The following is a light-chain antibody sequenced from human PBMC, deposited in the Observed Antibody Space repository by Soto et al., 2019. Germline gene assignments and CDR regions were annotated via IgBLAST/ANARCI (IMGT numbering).Light chain of an antibody. J-gene: IGKJ1*01. CDR3: QQSYSMSWT. CDR2: DAS. CDR1: RSISSY. Sequence: DIQMTQSPSSLSASVGDRVTITCRASRSISSYLNWYQQKPGKAPKVLIYDASSLQSGVPSRFSGSGTGTDFTLTISSLQPEDFATYYCQQSYSMSWTFGQGTKVEIK. V-gene: IGKV1-39*01.